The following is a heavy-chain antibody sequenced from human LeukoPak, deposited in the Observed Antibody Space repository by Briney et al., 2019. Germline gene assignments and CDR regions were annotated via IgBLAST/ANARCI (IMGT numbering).Heavy chain of an antibody. J-gene: IGHJ5*02. Sequence: SETLSLTCAAYGGSFSGYYWSWIRQPPGKGLEWIGEINHSGSTNYNPSLKSRVTMSVDTSKNQFSLKLSSVTAADTAVYYCARDSSGYYVNWFDPWGQGTLVTVSS. CDR1: GGSFSGYY. V-gene: IGHV4-34*01. CDR3: ARDSSGYYVNWFDP. CDR2: INHSGST. D-gene: IGHD3-22*01.